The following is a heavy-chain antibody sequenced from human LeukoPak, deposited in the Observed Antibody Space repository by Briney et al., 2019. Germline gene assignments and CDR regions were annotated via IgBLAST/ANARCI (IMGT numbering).Heavy chain of an antibody. D-gene: IGHD6-19*01. Sequence: SQTLSLTCAISGDSVSSNIATWNWIRQSPSRGLEWLGRTYYRSKWYDDYAVSVKSRITINPDTSMNQFSLQLNSVSPEDTAVYYCARAPRRIYSSYWHPFDIWGQGTMVTVSS. J-gene: IGHJ3*02. CDR3: ARAPRRIYSSYWHPFDI. CDR1: GDSVSSNIAT. V-gene: IGHV6-1*01. CDR2: TYYRSKWYD.